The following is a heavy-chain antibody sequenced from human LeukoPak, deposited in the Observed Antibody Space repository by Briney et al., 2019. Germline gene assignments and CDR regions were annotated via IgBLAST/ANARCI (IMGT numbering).Heavy chain of an antibody. CDR1: GGSISSSNYY. CDR2: IFYTGST. CDR3: AREAVTMIRGDPFDY. D-gene: IGHD3-10*01. J-gene: IGHJ4*02. Sequence: SETLSLTCSVSGGSISSSNYYWGWIRQPPGKGLEWIGSIFYTGSTHYNPSLKSRVTISVDTSKNQFSLKLSSVTAADTAVYYCAREAVTMIRGDPFDYWGQGTLVTVSS. V-gene: IGHV4-39*07.